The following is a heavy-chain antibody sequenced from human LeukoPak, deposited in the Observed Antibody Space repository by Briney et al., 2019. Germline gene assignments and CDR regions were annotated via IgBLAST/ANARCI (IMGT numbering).Heavy chain of an antibody. CDR2: IYYDWST. CDR3: AREEDSSSWPDFDS. D-gene: IGHD6-13*01. V-gene: IGHV4-61*01. J-gene: IGHJ4*02. CDR1: GGSVNSGRFY. Sequence: PSETLSLTCSVSGGSVNSGRFYWTWIRQPPGKGLEWIGYIYYDWSTNYNPSLKSRVSISVDTSKNQFSLTMSSVTAADTAIYYCAREEDSSSWPDFDSWGRGTLVTISS.